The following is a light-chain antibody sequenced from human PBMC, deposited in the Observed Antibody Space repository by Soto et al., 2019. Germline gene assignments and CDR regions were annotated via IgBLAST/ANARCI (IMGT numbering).Light chain of an antibody. Sequence: EIQLTQSPGTLPSSPGERATLSCRASQSVSSSYLAWYQQKPGQAPKLLIYHASSMATGVPDRFSGSGSGTDFTLTINRLEPEDFAMYYCQQDSSLPVTFGQGTKVDIK. CDR1: QSVSSSY. V-gene: IGKV3-20*01. CDR2: HAS. J-gene: IGKJ1*01. CDR3: QQDSSLPVT.